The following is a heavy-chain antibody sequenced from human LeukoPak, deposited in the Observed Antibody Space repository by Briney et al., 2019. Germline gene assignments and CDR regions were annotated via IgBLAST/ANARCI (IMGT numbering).Heavy chain of an antibody. Sequence: GGSLRLSCAASGFTVSTNSMSWVRQAPGKGLEWVSVIYSGGSTYYADSVKGRFTISRDNSKNMLYLQMNSLRVEDTAVYYCAKEFVSRSSLSLDDWGQGTLATVSS. J-gene: IGHJ4*02. CDR1: GFTVSTNS. D-gene: IGHD6-13*01. CDR3: AKEFVSRSSLSLDD. CDR2: IYSGGST. V-gene: IGHV3-53*01.